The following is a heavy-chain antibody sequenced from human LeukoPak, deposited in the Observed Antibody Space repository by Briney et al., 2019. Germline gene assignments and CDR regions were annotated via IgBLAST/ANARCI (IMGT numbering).Heavy chain of an antibody. CDR1: GYTFTSYG. D-gene: IGHD3-3*01. V-gene: IGHV1-18*01. Sequence: GSSVKVSCKASGYTFTSYGISWVRHAPGQGLEWMGWISAYNGNTNYAQKLQGRVTMTTDTSTSTAYMELRSLRSDDTAVYYCAREYYDFWSGYSYEYFQHWGQGTLVTVSS. CDR3: AREYYDFWSGYSYEYFQH. CDR2: ISAYNGNT. J-gene: IGHJ1*01.